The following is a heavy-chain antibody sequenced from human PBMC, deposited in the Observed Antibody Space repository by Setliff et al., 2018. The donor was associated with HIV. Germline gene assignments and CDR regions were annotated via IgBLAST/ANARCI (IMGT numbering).Heavy chain of an antibody. J-gene: IGHJ4*02. D-gene: IGHD3-9*01. CDR2: IRSKAYGGTA. CDR3: TKGRTYYDILTGRKTNDY. Sequence: GVLRLSCTASGLIFGDHAMSWVRQAPGKGLEWVGFIRSKAYGGTAEYAASVEGRFTISRDDSKSIAYLKMNSLKAEDTAMYYCTKGRTYYDILTGRKTNDYWGQGTLVTVSS. CDR1: GLIFGDHA. V-gene: IGHV3-49*04.